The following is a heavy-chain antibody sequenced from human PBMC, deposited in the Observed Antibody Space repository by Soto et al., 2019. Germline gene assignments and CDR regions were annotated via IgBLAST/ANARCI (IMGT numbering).Heavy chain of an antibody. J-gene: IGHJ6*03. CDR1: GYSFTSYW. CDR2: IDPSDSYT. V-gene: IGHV5-10-1*01. Sequence: GESLKISCKGSGYSFTSYWISWVRQMPGKGLEWMGRIDPSDSYTNYSPSFQGHVTISADKSISTAYLQWSSLKASDTAMYYCVRFLEWFGDMDVWGKGTTVTVSS. CDR3: VRFLEWFGDMDV. D-gene: IGHD3-3*01.